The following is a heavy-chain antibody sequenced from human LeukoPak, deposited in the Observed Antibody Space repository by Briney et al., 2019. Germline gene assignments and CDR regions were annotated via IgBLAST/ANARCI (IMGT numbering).Heavy chain of an antibody. CDR2: IYTSGST. CDR1: GGSISSYY. CDR3: ARVRYYYGSGSYDAFDI. D-gene: IGHD3-10*01. Sequence: SETLSLTCTVSGGSISSYYWSWIRQPAGKGLEWIGRIYTSGSTNYNPSLKSRVTMSVDTSKNQFSLKLSSVTAADTAVYYCARVRYYYGSGSYDAFDIWGQGTTVTVSS. J-gene: IGHJ3*02. V-gene: IGHV4-4*07.